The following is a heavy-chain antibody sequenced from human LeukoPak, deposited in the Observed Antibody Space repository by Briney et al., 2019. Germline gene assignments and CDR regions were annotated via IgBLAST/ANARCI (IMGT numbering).Heavy chain of an antibody. D-gene: IGHD3-3*01. Sequence: SETLSLTCTVSGYSISSGYYWGWIRQPPGKGLEWIGSIYHSGSTYYNPSLKSRVTISVDTSKNQFSLKLSSVTAADTAVYYCARPQFSYDFWSGYSPRYNWFDPWGQGTLVTVSS. J-gene: IGHJ5*02. V-gene: IGHV4-38-2*02. CDR2: IYHSGST. CDR1: GYSISSGYY. CDR3: ARPQFSYDFWSGYSPRYNWFDP.